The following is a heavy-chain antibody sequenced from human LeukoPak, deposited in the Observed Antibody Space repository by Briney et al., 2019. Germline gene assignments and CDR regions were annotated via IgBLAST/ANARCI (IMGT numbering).Heavy chain of an antibody. Sequence: GGSLRLSCAASGFTFSNAWMSWVRQAPGKGLEWVGRIKSKTDGGTTDYAAPVKGRFTISRDDSKNTLYLQMNSLKTEDTAVYYCTTEGSGGYYNLITEFDYWGQGTLVTVSS. D-gene: IGHD1-26*01. V-gene: IGHV3-15*01. CDR3: TTEGSGGYYNLITEFDY. CDR1: GFTFSNAW. J-gene: IGHJ4*02. CDR2: IKSKTDGGTT.